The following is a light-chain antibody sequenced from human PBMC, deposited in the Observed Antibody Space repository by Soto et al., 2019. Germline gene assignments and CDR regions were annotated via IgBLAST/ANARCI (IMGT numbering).Light chain of an antibody. V-gene: IGKV1-39*01. CDR2: AAS. CDR3: QQSYIIPLT. CDR1: QSISSF. J-gene: IGKJ4*01. Sequence: DLQMTQSPPSLSASVGDSVTITCRASQSISSFFNWYQQKPGKAPRVLISAASTLQSGVPSRFSGSGAGTDFTLTISSLQPEDFATYYCQQSYIIPLTFGGGTQVDIK.